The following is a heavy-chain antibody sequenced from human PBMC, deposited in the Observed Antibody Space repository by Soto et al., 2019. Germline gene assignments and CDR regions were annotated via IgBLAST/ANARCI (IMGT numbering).Heavy chain of an antibody. J-gene: IGHJ4*02. V-gene: IGHV4-59*01. CDR3: ARGVITFGGVIGILDY. CDR1: GGSISSYY. D-gene: IGHD3-16*02. CDR2: IYYSGST. Sequence: TLSLTCTVSGGSISSYYWSWIRQPPGKGLEWIGYIYYSGSTNYNPSLKSRVTISVDTSKNQFSLKLSSVTAADTAVYYCARGVITFGGVIGILDYWGQGTLVTVSS.